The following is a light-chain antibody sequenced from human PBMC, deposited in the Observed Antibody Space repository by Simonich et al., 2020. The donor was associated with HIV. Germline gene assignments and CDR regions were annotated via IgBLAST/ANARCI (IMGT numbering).Light chain of an antibody. CDR2: DVS. CDR3: CSYAGNFWV. J-gene: IGLJ3*02. Sequence: QSALTQPPSASGSPGQSVTISCTGTSGDVGGYNYVSWYQQHPGKPPKLMIYDVSKGPSGVPDLFSGSKSDNTASLTISGLQAEDEADYYCCSYAGNFWVFGGGTKLTVL. CDR1: SGDVGGYNY. V-gene: IGLV2-11*01.